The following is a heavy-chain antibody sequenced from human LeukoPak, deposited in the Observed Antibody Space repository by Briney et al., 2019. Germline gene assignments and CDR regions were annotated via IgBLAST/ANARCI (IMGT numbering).Heavy chain of an antibody. J-gene: IGHJ4*02. Sequence: GGSLRLSCAASGFSFSRYTMSWVRQAPGKGLEWVSAISSTGSTFNADSVTGRFTISIDNSKNTLYQQMDSLRVEDTARYFCARVAYSRAWYLFDNWGPGALVTVSS. V-gene: IGHV3-23*01. CDR3: ARVAYSRAWYLFDN. CDR1: GFSFSRYT. CDR2: ISSTGST. D-gene: IGHD3-16*01.